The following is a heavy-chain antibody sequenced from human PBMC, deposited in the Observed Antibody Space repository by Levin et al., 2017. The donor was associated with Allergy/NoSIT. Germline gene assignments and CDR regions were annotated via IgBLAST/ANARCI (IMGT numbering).Heavy chain of an antibody. D-gene: IGHD3-3*01. V-gene: IGHV4-59*01. J-gene: IGHJ6*02. CDR1: GGSISSYY. CDR2: IYYSGST. Sequence: SCTVSGGSISSYYWSWIRQPPGKGLEWIGYIYYSGSTNYNPSLKSRVTISVDTSKNQFSLKLSSVTAADTAVYYCARVPYDFWSVGRKDYYYYGMDVWGQGTTVTVSS. CDR3: ARVPYDFWSVGRKDYYYYGMDV.